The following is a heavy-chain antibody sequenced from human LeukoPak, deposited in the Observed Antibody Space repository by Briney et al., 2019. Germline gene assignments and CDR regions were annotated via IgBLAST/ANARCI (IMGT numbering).Heavy chain of an antibody. V-gene: IGHV3-21*01. Sequence: GGSLRLSCAASGFTFSSYTMNWVRQAPGKGLEWVSSITSSSIYTYYADSVKGRFTISRDNAKNSLYLQMNSLRAEDTAVYYCVGHSDYWGQGTLVTVSS. D-gene: IGHD3-16*01. CDR2: ITSSSIYT. J-gene: IGHJ4*02. CDR3: VGHSDY. CDR1: GFTFSSYT.